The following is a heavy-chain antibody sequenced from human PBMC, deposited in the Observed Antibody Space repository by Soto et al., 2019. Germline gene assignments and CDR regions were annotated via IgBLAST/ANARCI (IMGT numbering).Heavy chain of an antibody. Sequence: SATLSLTSTVSGGSISSYHWSWIRQSPGKGLEWIGYVFYTGSTKYNPALKRRVTISVDTSKNQFSLKLSSVSAADTGLYYCARSYSGTFYGYDTWGQGILVTVSS. D-gene: IGHD1-26*01. V-gene: IGHV4-59*07. CDR1: GGSISSYH. CDR3: ARSYSGTFYGYDT. CDR2: VFYTGST. J-gene: IGHJ5*02.